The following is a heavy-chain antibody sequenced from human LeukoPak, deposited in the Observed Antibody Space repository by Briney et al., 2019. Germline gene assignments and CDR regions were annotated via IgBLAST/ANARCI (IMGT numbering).Heavy chain of an antibody. CDR3: ASGYSSSWYGFWFDP. V-gene: IGHV4-4*02. CDR2: IYHSGST. Sequence: SGALSLTCAVSGGSISSSNWWSWVRQPLGKGLEWIGEIYHSGSTNYNPSLKSRVTISVDKSKNQFFLKLSSVTAADTAVYYCASGYSSSWYGFWFDPWGQGTLVTVSS. CDR1: GGSISSSNW. J-gene: IGHJ5*02. D-gene: IGHD6-13*01.